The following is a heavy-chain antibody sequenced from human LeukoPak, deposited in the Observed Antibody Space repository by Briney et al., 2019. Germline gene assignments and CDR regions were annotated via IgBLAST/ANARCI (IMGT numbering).Heavy chain of an antibody. Sequence: SETLSLTCAVYGGSFSGYYWSWVRQPPGKGLEWIGEINHSGSTNYNPSLKSRVTISVDTSKNQFSLKLSSVTAADTAVYYCAAEVGDYVDYWGQGTLVTVSS. CDR3: AAEVGDYVDY. V-gene: IGHV4-34*01. CDR2: INHSGST. J-gene: IGHJ4*02. CDR1: GGSFSGYY. D-gene: IGHD1-26*01.